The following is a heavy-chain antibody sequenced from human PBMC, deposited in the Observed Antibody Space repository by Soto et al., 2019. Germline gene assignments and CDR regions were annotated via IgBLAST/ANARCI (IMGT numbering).Heavy chain of an antibody. CDR2: IFDRGTT. CDR1: GGSISSVNHY. J-gene: IGHJ4*02. CDR3: ASEVAGTGAFDY. D-gene: IGHD2-8*02. V-gene: IGHV4-31*02. Sequence: QVQLEQSGPGLVKPSQPLSLTCNISGGSISSVNHYWSWIRQSPGEGLEWIGYIFDRGTTHYNPSLKGRVTISGDTSQSQFSLTIHSVTVADTAVYYCASEVAGTGAFDYWGQGTLVTVSS.